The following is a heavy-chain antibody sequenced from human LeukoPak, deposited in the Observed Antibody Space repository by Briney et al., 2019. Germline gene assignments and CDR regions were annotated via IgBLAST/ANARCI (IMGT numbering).Heavy chain of an antibody. D-gene: IGHD3-22*01. Sequence: PSETLSLTCAVYGGSFSGYYWSWIRQPPGKGLEWIGEINHSGSTNYNPSLKSRVTISVDTSKNQFSLKLSPLTAADTAVYYCARGARGWYDSSGYIPYFDYWGQGTLVTVSS. CDR3: ARGARGWYDSSGYIPYFDY. CDR2: INHSGST. V-gene: IGHV4-34*01. CDR1: GGSFSGYY. J-gene: IGHJ4*02.